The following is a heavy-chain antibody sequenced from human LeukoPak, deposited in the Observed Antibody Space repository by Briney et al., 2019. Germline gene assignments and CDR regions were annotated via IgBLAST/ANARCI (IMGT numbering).Heavy chain of an antibody. J-gene: IGHJ4*02. D-gene: IGHD1-26*01. Sequence: PSQTLSLTCSGSGDYINNGGHYWSWIRQPPGKTLEYIGYISHRGSTYYNPSLKSRLTISVDGSRNQFSLKLRSVTAADTAVYYCARSEDSGSYFSFDYWGQGTLVAVSS. CDR1: GDYINNGGHY. CDR3: ARSEDSGSYFSFDY. V-gene: IGHV4-30-2*01. CDR2: ISHRGST.